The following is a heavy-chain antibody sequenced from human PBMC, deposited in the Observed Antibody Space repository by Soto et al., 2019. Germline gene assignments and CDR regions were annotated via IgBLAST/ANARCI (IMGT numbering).Heavy chain of an antibody. J-gene: IGHJ5*02. Sequence: QVQLVESGGGVVQPGRSLRLSCAASGFTFSSYGMHWVRQAPGKGLEWVAVIWYDGSNKYYADSGKGRFTISRDNSKNTLYLQMNSLRAEDTAVYYCARDLLSGAAAMVTDYYDSSPPGAWGQGTLVTVSS. D-gene: IGHD3-22*01. CDR1: GFTFSSYG. CDR3: ARDLLSGAAAMVTDYYDSSPPGA. V-gene: IGHV3-33*01. CDR2: IWYDGSNK.